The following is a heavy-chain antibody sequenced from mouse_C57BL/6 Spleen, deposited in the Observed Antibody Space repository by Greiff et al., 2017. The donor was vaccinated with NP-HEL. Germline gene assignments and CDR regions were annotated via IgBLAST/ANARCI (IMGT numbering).Heavy chain of an antibody. D-gene: IGHD1-1*01. Sequence: EVQLQQSGPELVKPGASVKISCKASGYSFTGYYMNWVKQSPEKSLEWIGEINPSTGGTTYNQKFKAKATLTVDKSSSTAYMQLKSLTSEDSAVYYCARRDYYGSSWDAMDYWGQGTSVTVSS. V-gene: IGHV1-42*01. CDR1: GYSFTGYY. CDR3: ARRDYYGSSWDAMDY. CDR2: INPSTGGT. J-gene: IGHJ4*01.